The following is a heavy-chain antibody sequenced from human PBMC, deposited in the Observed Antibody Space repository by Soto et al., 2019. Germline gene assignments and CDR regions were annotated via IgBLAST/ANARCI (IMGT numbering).Heavy chain of an antibody. CDR2: ISSSETYM. CDR3: ARTGGSGHPKHAFDI. CDR1: GFTFSRYD. J-gene: IGHJ3*02. Sequence: GGSLRLSCAASGFTFSRYDMNWVRQAPGKGLEWVSFISSSETYMYYADSVKGRFTISRDNAQNSLFLQMNSLRVEDMGVYYCARTGGSGHPKHAFDIWGQGTVVTVSS. V-gene: IGHV3-21*01. D-gene: IGHD2-15*01.